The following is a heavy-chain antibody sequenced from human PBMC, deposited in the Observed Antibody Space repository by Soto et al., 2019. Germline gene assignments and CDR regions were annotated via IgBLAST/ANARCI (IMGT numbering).Heavy chain of an antibody. CDR2: MSPNGNNQ. D-gene: IGHD2-2*01. Sequence: AWSLSLSFAAPGFTFSIYALHWVRQAPGKGLEWVAVMSPNGNNQYYADSVKGRFTISRDTSKSTLYLQMTSLRPDDTAVYYCARLRYCSSTSCRDYYGMDVWGQGTTVSVSS. CDR1: GFTFSIYA. V-gene: IGHV3-30-3*01. J-gene: IGHJ6*02. CDR3: ARLRYCSSTSCRDYYGMDV.